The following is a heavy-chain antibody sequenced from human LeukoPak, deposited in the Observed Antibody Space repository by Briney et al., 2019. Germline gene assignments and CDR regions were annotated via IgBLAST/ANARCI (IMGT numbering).Heavy chain of an antibody. CDR1: GGSISSYY. CDR3: ARRKWELHQNWFDP. D-gene: IGHD1-26*01. J-gene: IGHJ5*02. Sequence: PSETLSLTCTVSGGSISSYYWSWIRQPPGKGLEWIGEINHSGSTNYNPSLKSRVTISVDTSKNQFSLKLSSVTAADTAVYYCARRKWELHQNWFDPWGQGTLVTVSS. V-gene: IGHV4-34*01. CDR2: INHSGST.